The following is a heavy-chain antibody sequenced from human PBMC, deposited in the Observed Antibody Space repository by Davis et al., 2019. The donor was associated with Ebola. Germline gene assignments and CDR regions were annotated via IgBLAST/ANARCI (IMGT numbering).Heavy chain of an antibody. D-gene: IGHD6-19*01. J-gene: IGHJ5*02. Sequence: ASVKVSCKASGYTFTGFFIHWVRQAPGQGLEWMGWMNPNSGDTNYAQKFQGRVTMTRNTSISTAYMELSSLRSEDTAVYYCARVPTRAGTCWFDPWGQGTLVTVSS. V-gene: IGHV1-8*02. CDR3: ARVPTRAGTCWFDP. CDR1: GYTFTGFF. CDR2: MNPNSGDT.